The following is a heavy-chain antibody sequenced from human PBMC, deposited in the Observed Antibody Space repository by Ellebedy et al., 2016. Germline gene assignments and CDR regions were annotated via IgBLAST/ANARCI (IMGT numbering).Heavy chain of an antibody. CDR2: INHSGST. J-gene: IGHJ4*02. D-gene: IGHD3-22*01. V-gene: IGHV4-34*01. CDR1: GGSFSGYY. Sequence: SETLSLTCAVYGGSFSGYYWNWIRQPPGKGLEWIGEINHSGSTNYNPSLKSRVTISVDTSKNQFSLKLSSVTAADTAVYYCATSSLLYDSSGYYPSYWGQGTLVTVSS. CDR3: ATSSLLYDSSGYYPSY.